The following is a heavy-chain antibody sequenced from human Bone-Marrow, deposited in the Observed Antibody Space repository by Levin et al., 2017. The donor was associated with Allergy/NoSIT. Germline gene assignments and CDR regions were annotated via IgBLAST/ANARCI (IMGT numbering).Heavy chain of an antibody. CDR3: ARAQQRLIELAEY. Sequence: GGSLRLSCVVSGFTFSDYYMSWIRQTPGKGLEWVSYINTAGSTTYYRDSVRGRFTISRDNSQNSLSLQMNNLRAEDTAIYYCARAQQRLIELAEYWGQGTLVTVSS. CDR1: GFTFSDYY. CDR2: INTAGSTT. J-gene: IGHJ4*02. V-gene: IGHV3-11*01. D-gene: IGHD6-25*01.